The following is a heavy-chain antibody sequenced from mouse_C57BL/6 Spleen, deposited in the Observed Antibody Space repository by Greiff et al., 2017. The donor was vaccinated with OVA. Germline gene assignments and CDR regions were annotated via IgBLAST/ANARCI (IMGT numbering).Heavy chain of an antibody. CDR3: TSLAYYSNGAGY. D-gene: IGHD2-5*01. CDR2: IDPETGGT. Sequence: QVQLQQSGAELVRPGASVTLSCKASGYTFTDYEMHWVKQTPVHGLEWIGAIDPETGGTAYNQKFKGKAILTADKSSSTAYMELRSLTSEDSAVYYCTSLAYYSNGAGYWGQGTTLTVSS. V-gene: IGHV1-15*01. CDR1: GYTFTDYE. J-gene: IGHJ2*01.